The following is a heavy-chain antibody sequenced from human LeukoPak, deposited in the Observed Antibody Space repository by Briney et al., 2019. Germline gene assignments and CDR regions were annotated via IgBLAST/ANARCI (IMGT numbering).Heavy chain of an antibody. D-gene: IGHD3-3*02. J-gene: IGHJ5*02. CDR1: GFTFSSYS. CDR3: ARARQLYKHNWFDP. CDR2: ISSSSSYI. V-gene: IGHV3-21*01. Sequence: GGSLRLSCAASGFTFSSYSMNWVRQAPGKGLEWVSSISSSSSYIYYADSVKGRFTISRDNAKNSLYLQMNSLRAEDTAVYYCARARQLYKHNWFDPWGQGTPVTVSS.